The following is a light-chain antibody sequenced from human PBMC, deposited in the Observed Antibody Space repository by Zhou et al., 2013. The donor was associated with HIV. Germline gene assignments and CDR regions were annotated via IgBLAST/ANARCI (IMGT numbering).Light chain of an antibody. Sequence: DIQMTQSPSAMSASVGDRVTITCRASQDISNYLAWFQQKPGKAPELLIYAASTVQSGVPSRFSGSGSGTDFTLTISSLQPEDVATYYCLQDYNYPWTFGQGTKVE. CDR1: QDISNY. CDR2: AAS. J-gene: IGKJ1*01. CDR3: LQDYNYPWT. V-gene: IGKV1-17*03.